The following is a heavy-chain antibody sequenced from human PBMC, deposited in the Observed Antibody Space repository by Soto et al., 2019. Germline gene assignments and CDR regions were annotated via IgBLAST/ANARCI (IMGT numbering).Heavy chain of an antibody. D-gene: IGHD5-18*01. J-gene: IGHJ5*02. CDR1: GASISSNGYY. CDR2: IYHSGST. CDR3: ARDGGTAMVLDP. Sequence: QVQLQESGPGLVKPSQTLSLTCTVSGASISSNGYYWNWIRQHPGTGLEWIGYIYHSGSTYYNPSLKSRVTISLDMSKNRFSLNLSSVPAADTAIYYCARDGGTAMVLDPWGQGTLVTVSS. V-gene: IGHV4-31*03.